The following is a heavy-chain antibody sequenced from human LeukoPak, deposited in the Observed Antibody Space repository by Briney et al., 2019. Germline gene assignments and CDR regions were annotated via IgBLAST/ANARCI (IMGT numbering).Heavy chain of an antibody. V-gene: IGHV3-74*01. Sequence: GGSLRLSCATSGFTFSTSWMHWVRQAPGKGLVWVSRINTDGNTRDYADSVKGRFTISRDDAKNTLYLQMNSLRAEDTAVYYCVRDMGYYDKVWGQGTLVTVSS. CDR2: INTDGNTR. CDR3: VRDMGYYDKV. J-gene: IGHJ4*02. D-gene: IGHD3-22*01. CDR1: GFTFSTSW.